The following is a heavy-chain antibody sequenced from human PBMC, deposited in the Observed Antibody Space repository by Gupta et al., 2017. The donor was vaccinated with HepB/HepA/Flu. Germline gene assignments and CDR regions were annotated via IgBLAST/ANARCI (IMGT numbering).Heavy chain of an antibody. J-gene: IGHJ6*02. CDR1: RYIFTSYY. D-gene: IGHD3-9*01. CDR2: INPSGGIT. Sequence: HEQLVQSGAEVKKPGASVKLSCKASRYIFTSYYIHWVRQAPGQGLEWMGIINPSGGITTYAQKFQGRAAMTGDRSTSTVYMELSSLRSEDTAVYYCAAGYSDYYGMVIWGQGTTVTVSS. CDR3: AAGYSDYYGMVI. V-gene: IGHV1-46*03.